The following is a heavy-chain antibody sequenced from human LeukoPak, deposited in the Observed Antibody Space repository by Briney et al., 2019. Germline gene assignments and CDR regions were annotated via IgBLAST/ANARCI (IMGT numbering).Heavy chain of an antibody. CDR3: ARESGYFRAGSFDY. V-gene: IGHV4-61*02. CDR1: GGSISSGSYY. D-gene: IGHD5-18*01. Sequence: SETLSLTCTVSGGSISSGSYYWSWIRQPAGKGLEWIGRIYTSGSTNYNPSLKSRVTISVDTSKNQFSLKLSSVTAADTAVYYCARESGYFRAGSFDYWGQGTLVTVSS. CDR2: IYTSGST. J-gene: IGHJ4*02.